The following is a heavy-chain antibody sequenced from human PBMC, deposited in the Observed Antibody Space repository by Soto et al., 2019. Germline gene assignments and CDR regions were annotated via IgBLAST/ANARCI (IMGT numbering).Heavy chain of an antibody. CDR3: ATRSPACDC. J-gene: IGHJ4*02. Sequence: QVQLVPSGPEVKKPGASVKVSCKSSGYTFTSYGITWVRQAPGQGLEWMGWITTDKGKTTYAQKFQGRITMTTDTSTSTAYMELRSLRSDDTAVYSCATRSPACDCWGQGTLVTVSS. CDR2: ITTDKGKT. V-gene: IGHV1-18*01. CDR1: GYTFTSYG.